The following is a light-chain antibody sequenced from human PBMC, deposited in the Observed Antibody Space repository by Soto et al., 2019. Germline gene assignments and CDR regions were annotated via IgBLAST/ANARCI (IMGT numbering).Light chain of an antibody. Sequence: DIVRAHSPVTLSVSPWGRAALYCGASQSISDTLAWYQQKPGQAPRLLIHGASTRAPGFPARFSGSGSGTDFTLTISSLQSEDFAVYYCQQDNKWPWTVAQGTKVDI. CDR2: GAS. CDR1: QSISDT. V-gene: IGKV3-15*01. J-gene: IGKJ1*01. CDR3: QQDNKWPWT.